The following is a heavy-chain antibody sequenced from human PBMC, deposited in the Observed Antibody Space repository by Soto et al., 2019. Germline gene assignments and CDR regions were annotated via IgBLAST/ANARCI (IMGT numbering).Heavy chain of an antibody. Sequence: EVQLVESGGGLVQPGGSLRLSCAGSGFTVSSNYMSWVRQAPGKGLEWVSVIYSGGSTYYADSVKGRFTISRDNTKNTLYLQMNTLRAEDTAVCYWARVPAAGIFDSWGQGTLVTVSS. CDR2: IYSGGST. D-gene: IGHD6-13*01. V-gene: IGHV3-66*01. J-gene: IGHJ4*02. CDR1: GFTVSSNY. CDR3: ARVPAAGIFDS.